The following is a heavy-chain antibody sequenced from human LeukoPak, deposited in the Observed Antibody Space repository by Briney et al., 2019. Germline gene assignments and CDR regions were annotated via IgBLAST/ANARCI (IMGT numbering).Heavy chain of an antibody. J-gene: IGHJ4*02. CDR3: ASRSLTIFGMVRDY. V-gene: IGHV4-34*01. Sequence: SETLSLTCAVYGGSFSGYYWSWIRQPPGKGLEWIGEINHSGSTKYNPSLKSRVTISVDTSKNQFSLKVSSVTAADTAVYYCASRSLTIFGMVRDYWGQGTLVTVSS. CDR1: GGSFSGYY. CDR2: INHSGST. D-gene: IGHD3-3*01.